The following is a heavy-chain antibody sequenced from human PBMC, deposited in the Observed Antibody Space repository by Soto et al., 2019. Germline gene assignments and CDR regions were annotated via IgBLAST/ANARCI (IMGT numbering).Heavy chain of an antibody. Sequence: ASVKVSCKASGYTFTSYAMHWVRQAPGQRLEWMGWINAGNGNTKYSQKFQGRVTITRDTSASTAYMEPSSLRSEDTAVYYCARGLSPLLATYAFDYWGQGTLVTVSS. J-gene: IGHJ4*02. CDR1: GYTFTSYA. V-gene: IGHV1-3*01. CDR3: ARGLSPLLATYAFDY. CDR2: INAGNGNT. D-gene: IGHD5-12*01.